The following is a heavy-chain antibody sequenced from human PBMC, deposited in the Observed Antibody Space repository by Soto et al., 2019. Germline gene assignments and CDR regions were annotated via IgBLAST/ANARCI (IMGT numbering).Heavy chain of an antibody. CDR1: GFTLTTHN. V-gene: IGHV3-48*02. J-gene: IGHJ6*02. Sequence: EVQLVESGGGLVQPGGSLRLSCVASGFTLTTHNVDWVRQAPGKGLEWISYIDTTSRTIYYADSVKGRFTVSRDNAKNSVYLQMNSLRDEDTAVYYCARDGDRGFDMDVWGQGTTITVSS. CDR2: IDTTSRTI. CDR3: ARDGDRGFDMDV.